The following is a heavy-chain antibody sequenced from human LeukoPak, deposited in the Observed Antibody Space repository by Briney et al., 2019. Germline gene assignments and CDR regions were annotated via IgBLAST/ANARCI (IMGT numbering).Heavy chain of an antibody. J-gene: IGHJ5*02. Sequence: KSSETLSLTCTVSGGSISSGSYYWGWIRQPPGKGLEWIGAIYYTGSTYYNPSLKSRVTISVDTSKNQFSLKLTSVTAADTAVYYCARQTTVTPLRFDPWGQGSRVTVSS. D-gene: IGHD4-17*01. CDR3: ARQTTVTPLRFDP. CDR1: GGSISSGSYY. V-gene: IGHV4-39*01. CDR2: IYYTGST.